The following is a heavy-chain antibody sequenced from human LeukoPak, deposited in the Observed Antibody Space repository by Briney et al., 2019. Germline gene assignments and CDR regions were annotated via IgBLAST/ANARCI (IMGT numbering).Heavy chain of an antibody. CDR3: ARGGDFGVPAPMGIDAFDI. V-gene: IGHV3-49*04. Sequence: PGGSLRLSCTASGFTFGDYAMSWVRQAPGKGLEWVGFIRSKAYGGTTEYAASVKGRFTISRDYSKSIAYLQMNSLKTDDTAVYYCARGGDFGVPAPMGIDAFDIWGQGTMVTVSS. D-gene: IGHD2-2*01. J-gene: IGHJ3*02. CDR2: IRSKAYGGTT. CDR1: GFTFGDYA.